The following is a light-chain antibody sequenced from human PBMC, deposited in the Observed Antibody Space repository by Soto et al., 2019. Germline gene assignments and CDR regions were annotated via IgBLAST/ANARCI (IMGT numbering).Light chain of an antibody. CDR3: QQSYTAPSIT. CDR1: QIISSS. CDR2: GVS. V-gene: IGKV1-39*01. J-gene: IGKJ5*01. Sequence: DIQMTQSPSSLSASVGDKVTITCRASQIISSSLNWYQQKSGKAPNLLIYGVSRLQGGVPSRFSGSGSGTDFTLSISSLQPEDFATYYCQQSYTAPSITFDQGTRLEIK.